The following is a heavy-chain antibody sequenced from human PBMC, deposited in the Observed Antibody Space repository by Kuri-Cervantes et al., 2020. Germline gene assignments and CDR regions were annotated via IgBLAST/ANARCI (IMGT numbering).Heavy chain of an antibody. CDR3: AADYVAGTSYYYYGMDV. D-gene: IGHD6-19*01. J-gene: IGHJ6*02. V-gene: IGHV1-58*01. CDR2: IVVGSGNT. CDR1: GFTFTSSA. Sequence: SVKVSCKASGFTFTSSAVQWVRQARGQRLEWIGWIVVGSGNTNYAQKFRERVTITRDMSTSTAYMELSSLRSEDTAVYYCAADYVAGTSYYYYGMDVWGQGTTVTVSS.